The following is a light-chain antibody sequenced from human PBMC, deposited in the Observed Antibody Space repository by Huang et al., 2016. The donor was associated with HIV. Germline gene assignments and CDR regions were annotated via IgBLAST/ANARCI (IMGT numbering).Light chain of an antibody. CDR2: GAS. J-gene: IGKJ4*01. Sequence: IQMAQSPPSLSASVGDRVTISCRAIQNIIRFLNWYQQKPGKAPKVLIYGASSLQTEVPSRVSGSGSGTDFTLTISNVQPEDVGIYYCQQSYTSPRASFGGGTRLDLK. CDR1: QNIIRF. CDR3: QQSYTSPRAS. V-gene: IGKV1-39*01.